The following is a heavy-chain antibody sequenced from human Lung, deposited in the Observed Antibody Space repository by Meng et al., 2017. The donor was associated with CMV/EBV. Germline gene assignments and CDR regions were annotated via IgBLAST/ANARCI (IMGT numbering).Heavy chain of an antibody. D-gene: IGHD2-15*01. CDR3: ARGYCSGGSCPVFDP. CDR1: GYTFTSYD. Sequence: GVKKPGASVHVSCKASGYTFTSYDSNWVRQATGQGLEWMGWMNPNSGNTGYAQKFQGRVTMTRNTSISTAYMELSSLRSEDTAVYYCARGYCSGGSCPVFDPWGQGTLVTVSS. J-gene: IGHJ5*02. V-gene: IGHV1-8*01. CDR2: MNPNSGNT.